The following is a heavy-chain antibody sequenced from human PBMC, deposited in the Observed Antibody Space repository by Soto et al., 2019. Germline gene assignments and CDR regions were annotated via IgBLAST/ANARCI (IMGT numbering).Heavy chain of an antibody. V-gene: IGHV4-61*08. J-gene: IGHJ4*02. CDR2: IAYNGGT. Sequence: QVQLQESGPGLVKPSETLSLTCTVSDGSVSSYGYYWTGVRQAPGKGLEWIGYIAYNGGTSYNPSLRSRVTISVDTSKSQFSLDLSFATAADTALYYCTRGGHFYEYMIWGQGTLVTVSS. D-gene: IGHD3-3*02. CDR3: TRGGHFYEYMI. CDR1: DGSVSSYGYY.